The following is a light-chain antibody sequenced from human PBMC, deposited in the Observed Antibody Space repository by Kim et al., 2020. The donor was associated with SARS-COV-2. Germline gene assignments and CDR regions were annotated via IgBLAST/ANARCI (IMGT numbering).Light chain of an antibody. CDR1: LSVLYSSNNKNY. V-gene: IGKV4-1*01. Sequence: ATINCKSSLSVLYSSNNKNYLAWYQQKPGQPPKLLIYWASTRESGVPDRFSGSGSGTDFTLTISSLQAEDVAVYYCQQYYSTPWTFGQGTKVEIK. J-gene: IGKJ1*01. CDR3: QQYYSTPWT. CDR2: WAS.